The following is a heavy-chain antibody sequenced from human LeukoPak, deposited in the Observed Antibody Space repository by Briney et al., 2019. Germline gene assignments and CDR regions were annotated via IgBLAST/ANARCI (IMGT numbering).Heavy chain of an antibody. CDR2: INPNSGVT. CDR3: ARAISTVTPDY. J-gene: IGHJ4*02. D-gene: IGHD4-11*01. Sequence: WASVKVSCKASGYMFTGFYIHWVRQAPGQGLEWMAWINPNSGVTNYAPRFQGRVTMTRDTSITTAYMEPISLRSDDTAVYYCARAISTVTPDYWGQGTLVTVSS. CDR1: GYMFTGFY. V-gene: IGHV1-2*02.